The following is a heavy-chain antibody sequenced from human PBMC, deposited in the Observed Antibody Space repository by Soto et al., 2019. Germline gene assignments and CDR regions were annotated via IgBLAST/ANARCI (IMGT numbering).Heavy chain of an antibody. CDR3: AKLVETTKVDF. CDR2: ISRSGGTT. J-gene: IGHJ4*02. V-gene: IGHV3-23*01. D-gene: IGHD1-26*01. CDR1: GFTFETYG. Sequence: EVQLLGSGGGLVQTGGSLRLSCEGSGFTFETYGMNWVRQAPGKGLEWLSHISRSGGTTYYADSVKGRFTISRDNSKNMVVLQMNSLRVEDTAVYYCAKLVETTKVDFWGQGTLVTVSS.